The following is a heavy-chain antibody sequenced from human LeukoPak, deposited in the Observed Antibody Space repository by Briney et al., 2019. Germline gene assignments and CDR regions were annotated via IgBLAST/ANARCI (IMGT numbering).Heavy chain of an antibody. D-gene: IGHD4-17*01. CDR3: ARKTVTQDY. J-gene: IGHJ4*02. Sequence: GGSLRLSCAASGFTFSSYSMNWVRRAPGKGLEWVSSISSSSSYIYYADSVKGRFTISRDNAKDSLYLQINSLRAEDTAVYYCARKTVTQDYWGQGTLVTVSS. CDR1: GFTFSSYS. CDR2: ISSSSSYI. V-gene: IGHV3-21*01.